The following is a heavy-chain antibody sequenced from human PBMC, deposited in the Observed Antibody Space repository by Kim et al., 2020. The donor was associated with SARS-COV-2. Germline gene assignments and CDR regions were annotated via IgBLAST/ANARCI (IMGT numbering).Heavy chain of an antibody. V-gene: IGHV3-30*18. CDR3: AKDGGYSGYGYFDY. CDR1: GFTFSSYG. D-gene: IGHD5-12*01. Sequence: GRSLRLSCAASGFTFSSYGMHWVRQAPGKGLEWVAVISYDGSNKYYADSVKGRFTISRDNSKNTLYLQMNSLRAEDTAVYYCAKDGGYSGYGYFDYWGQG. CDR2: ISYDGSNK. J-gene: IGHJ4*02.